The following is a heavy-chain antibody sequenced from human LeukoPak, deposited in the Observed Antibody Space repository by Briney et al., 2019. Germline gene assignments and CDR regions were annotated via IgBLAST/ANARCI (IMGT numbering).Heavy chain of an antibody. CDR1: GGTFSCYA. D-gene: IGHD5-18*01. J-gene: IGHJ4*02. CDR3: ARELMDTAMVTGFGY. V-gene: IGHV1-69*04. CDR2: IIPIFGIA. Sequence: SVKVSCKASGGTFSCYAISWVRQAPGQGLEWMGRIIPIFGIANYAQKFQGRVTITADKSTSTAYMELSSLRSEDTAVYYCARELMDTAMVTGFGYWGQGTLVTVSS.